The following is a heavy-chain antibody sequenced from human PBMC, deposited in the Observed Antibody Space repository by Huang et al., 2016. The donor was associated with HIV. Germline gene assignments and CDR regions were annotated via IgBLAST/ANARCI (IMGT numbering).Heavy chain of an antibody. CDR2: VYDSRTT. CDR1: GDSVSSHY. CDR3: VRDQGRLAVGGIDNWFDP. D-gene: IGHD6-19*01. V-gene: IGHV4-59*02. J-gene: IGHJ5*02. Sequence: QVRLQESGPGLVKPSETLSLSCTVSGDSVSSHYWGWIRHPPGKGLEWIWTVYDSRTTKYNPRLKSRITIAVDTSKNGFSLNIKAVSAADTAMYFCVRDQGRLAVGGIDNWFDPWGQGALVTVSS.